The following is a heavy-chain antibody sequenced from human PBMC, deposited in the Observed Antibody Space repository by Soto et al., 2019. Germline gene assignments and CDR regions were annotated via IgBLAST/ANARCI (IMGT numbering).Heavy chain of an antibody. Sequence: VGSLSISCAASGFTFSTYAMSWVRTAPGKGLEWVSTISGSGGSAYNADSVKGRFTISRDNSKNTLYLQMNSLRAEDTAVYYCAKAKRIVVVPDFDYWGQGTLVTGFS. V-gene: IGHV3-23*01. J-gene: IGHJ4*02. CDR2: ISGSGGSA. CDR3: AKAKRIVVVPDFDY. CDR1: GFTFSTYA. D-gene: IGHD3-22*01.